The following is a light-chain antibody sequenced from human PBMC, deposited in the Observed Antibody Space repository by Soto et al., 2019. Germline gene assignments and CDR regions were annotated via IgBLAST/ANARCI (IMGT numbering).Light chain of an antibody. CDR2: GAS. V-gene: IGKV3-20*01. J-gene: IGKJ2*01. CDR3: QQYDGPPYT. Sequence: EIVLTQSPATLSLSPGERATLSCRASQSISSKYVAWHQQKPGQAPRLLIYGASNRAPGIPDRFSGSGSGTDFTLTISRLEPEDFAVYHCQQYDGPPYTFGQGTKLEIK. CDR1: QSISSKY.